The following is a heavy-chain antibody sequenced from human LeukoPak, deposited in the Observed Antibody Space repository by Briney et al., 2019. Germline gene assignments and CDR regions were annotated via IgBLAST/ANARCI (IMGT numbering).Heavy chain of an antibody. CDR2: IYYTGNT. D-gene: IGHD3-22*01. CDR3: ARPSYDSSGSIDY. V-gene: IGHV4-39*01. CDR1: GGSISSTTYY. J-gene: IGHJ4*02. Sequence: SETLSLTCIVSGGSISSTTYYWGWIRQPPGKGLEWIGTIYYTGNTHYNPSLKSRVTISVDTSKNQFSLKLSSVTVADTAVYYCARPSYDSSGSIDYWGQGTLVTVSS.